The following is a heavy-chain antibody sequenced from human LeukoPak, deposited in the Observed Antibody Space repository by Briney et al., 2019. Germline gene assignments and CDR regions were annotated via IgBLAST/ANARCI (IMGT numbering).Heavy chain of an antibody. CDR1: GFTFSSYA. J-gene: IGHJ4*02. V-gene: IGHV3-23*01. CDR3: AKDLLMDTAMDPLTGAPDY. CDR2: ISGSGGST. Sequence: PGGSLRLSCAASGFTFSSYAMSWVRQAPGKGLEWVSAISGSGGSTYYADSVKGRFTISRDNSKNTLYLQMNSLRAEDTAVYYCAKDLLMDTAMDPLTGAPDYWGQGTLVTVSS. D-gene: IGHD5-18*01.